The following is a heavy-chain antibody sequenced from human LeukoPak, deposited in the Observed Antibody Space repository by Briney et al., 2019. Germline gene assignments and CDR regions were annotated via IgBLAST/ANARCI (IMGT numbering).Heavy chain of an antibody. CDR3: AKDPNGDYVGAFDM. CDR2: ISASGGST. D-gene: IGHD4-17*01. Sequence: GGSLRLSCAVSGFTFSSYAMSWVRQAPGRGLEWVSGISASGGSTYCADSVKGRFTIFRDNSKNTLNLQMNSLRAEDTAVYYCAKDPNGDYVGAFDMRGQGTLVTVSS. V-gene: IGHV3-23*01. J-gene: IGHJ3*02. CDR1: GFTFSSYA.